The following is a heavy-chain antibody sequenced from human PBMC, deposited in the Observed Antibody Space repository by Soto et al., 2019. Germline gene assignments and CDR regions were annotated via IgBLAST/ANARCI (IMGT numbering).Heavy chain of an antibody. CDR3: ARPREAGKYYYGVDV. Sequence: PGESLKISCKGSGYSFSSYWIGWVRQIPWKGLEWMGIIYPTDSDTKYSPSFQGQVTISADKSISTAYLQWSSLKASDTAMYYCARPREAGKYYYGVDVWGQGTTVTVSS. V-gene: IGHV5-51*01. D-gene: IGHD6-19*01. CDR2: IYPTDSDT. CDR1: GYSFSSYW. J-gene: IGHJ6*02.